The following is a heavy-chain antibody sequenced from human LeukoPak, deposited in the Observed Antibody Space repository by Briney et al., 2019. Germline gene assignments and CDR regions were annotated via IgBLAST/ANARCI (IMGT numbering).Heavy chain of an antibody. J-gene: IGHJ4*02. CDR1: GYTFTTSD. CDR2: MNPNSGKT. CDR3: ARGRPGPAGAGTFDF. Sequence: ASVKVSCTACGYTFTTSDINWVRQATGQGLEWMGWMNPNSGKTGSAQKFQGRLTMTKNTSTSTAYMEVTGLKFEDTAIYYCARGRPGPAGAGTFDFWGQGTLITVSS. V-gene: IGHV1-8*01. D-gene: IGHD6-13*01.